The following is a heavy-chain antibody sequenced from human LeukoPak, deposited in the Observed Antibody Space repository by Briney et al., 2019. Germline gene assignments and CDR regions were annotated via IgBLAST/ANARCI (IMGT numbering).Heavy chain of an antibody. J-gene: IGHJ4*02. Sequence: KSSETLSLTCTVSGGSITIYYWSWIRQPAGKGLEWIGRIYTSGSTNYNPSLKSRVTMSVDTSKNQFSLKLNSVTAADTAVYYCARLVRGIYDYFDYWGQGTLVTVSS. CDR1: GGSITIYY. D-gene: IGHD3-10*01. CDR3: ARLVRGIYDYFDY. CDR2: IYTSGST. V-gene: IGHV4-4*07.